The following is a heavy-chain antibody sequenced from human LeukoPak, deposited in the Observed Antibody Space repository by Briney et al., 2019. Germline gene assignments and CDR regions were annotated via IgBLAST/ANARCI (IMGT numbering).Heavy chain of an antibody. J-gene: IGHJ4*02. CDR1: GGSISSGDYY. CDR3: ARVGGYGDYGY. CDR2: IYYSGST. V-gene: IGHV4-30-4*02. D-gene: IGHD4-17*01. Sequence: SETLSLTCTVSGGSISSGDYYWSWIRQPPGKGLEWIGYIYYSGSTYYNPSLKSRVTISVDTSKNQFSLKLSSVTAADTAVYYCARVGGYGDYGYWGQGTLVTVSS.